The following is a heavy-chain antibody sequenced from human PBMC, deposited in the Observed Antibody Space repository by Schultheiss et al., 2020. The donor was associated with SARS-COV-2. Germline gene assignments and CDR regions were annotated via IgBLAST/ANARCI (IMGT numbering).Heavy chain of an antibody. CDR3: ARDGVGSTGYFDY. CDR1: GFTFSSYA. Sequence: GESLKISCAASGFTFSSYAMSWVRQAPGKGLEWVSAISGSGGSTYYADSVKGRFTISRDNSKNSLYLQMNSLRAEDTAVYYCARDGVGSTGYFDYWGQGTLVTVSS. D-gene: IGHD1-26*01. J-gene: IGHJ4*02. V-gene: IGHV3-23*01. CDR2: ISGSGGST.